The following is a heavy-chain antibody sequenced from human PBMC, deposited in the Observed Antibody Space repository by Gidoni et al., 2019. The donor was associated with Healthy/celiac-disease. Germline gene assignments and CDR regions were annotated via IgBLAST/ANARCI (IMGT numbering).Heavy chain of an antibody. CDR2: ISYDGSNK. Sequence: QVQLVESGGGVVQPGRSLRLSCAASGFTFISYAMHWVRPAPGKGLGWVAVISYDGSNKYYADSVKGRFTISRDNSKNTLYLQMNSLRAEDTAVYYCARADYDILTGYSPLSYWGQGTLVTVSS. CDR1: GFTFISYA. CDR3: ARADYDILTGYSPLSY. V-gene: IGHV3-30-3*01. J-gene: IGHJ4*02. D-gene: IGHD3-9*01.